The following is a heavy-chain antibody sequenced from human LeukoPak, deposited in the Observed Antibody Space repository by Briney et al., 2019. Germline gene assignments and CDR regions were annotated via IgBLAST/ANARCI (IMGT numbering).Heavy chain of an antibody. CDR2: IIPIFGTA. D-gene: IGHD4-11*01. V-gene: IGHV1-69*13. CDR3: ARDQESRLPESSFAFDI. CDR1: GGTFSSYA. Sequence: ASVKVSCEASGGTFSSYAISWVRQAPGQGLEWMGGIIPIFGTANYAQKFQGRVTITADESTSTAYMELSSLRSEDTAVYYCARDQESRLPESSFAFDIWGQGTMVTVSS. J-gene: IGHJ3*02.